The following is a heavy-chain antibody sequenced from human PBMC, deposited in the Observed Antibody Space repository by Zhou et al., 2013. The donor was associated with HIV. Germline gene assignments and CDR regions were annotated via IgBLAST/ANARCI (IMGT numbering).Heavy chain of an antibody. D-gene: IGHD3-22*01. CDR3: ARRRVYYDSSGYYYDF. CDR2: IIPIFGTA. V-gene: IGHV1-69*05. Sequence: QVRLVQSGAEVKKPGASVKVSCKASGGTFTSYAISWVRQAPGQGLEWMGGIIPIFGTANYAQKLQGRVTMTTDTSTSTAYMELRSLRSDDTAVYYCARRRVYYDSSGYYYDFWGQGTLVTVSS. J-gene: IGHJ4*02. CDR1: GGTFTSYA.